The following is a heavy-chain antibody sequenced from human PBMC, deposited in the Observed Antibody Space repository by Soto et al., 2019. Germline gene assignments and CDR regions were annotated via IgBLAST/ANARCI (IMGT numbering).Heavy chain of an antibody. J-gene: IGHJ5*02. D-gene: IGHD5-12*01. CDR3: AKTMSRLGGYDMTWLAP. CDR1: GFIFSDYA. Sequence: PGGSLRLSCAASGFIFSDYAMTWVRQAPGKGLEWVSTISGTRGRQRNTFYTASVKGRFTVTRDNSKNTLFLQMNSLSVEDTAVYYCAKTMSRLGGYDMTWLAPWGQGTLVTVSS. V-gene: IGHV3-23*01. CDR2: ISGTRGRQRNT.